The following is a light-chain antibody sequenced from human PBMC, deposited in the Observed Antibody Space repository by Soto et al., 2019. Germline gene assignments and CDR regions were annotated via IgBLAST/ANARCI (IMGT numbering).Light chain of an antibody. CDR3: QQLNSYPQ. CDR1: QGISSY. V-gene: IGKV1-9*01. CDR2: AAS. Sequence: IQLTQSPSSLSASVGDRVTITCRASQGISSYLAWYQQKPGKAPKLLIYAASTLQSGVPSRFSGSGSETEFSLTIRALQPEDFATYYCQQLNSYPQFGQGTKVDIK. J-gene: IGKJ1*01.